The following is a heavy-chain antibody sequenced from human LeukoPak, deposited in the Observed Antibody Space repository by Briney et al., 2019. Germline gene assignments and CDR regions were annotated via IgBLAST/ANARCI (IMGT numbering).Heavy chain of an antibody. CDR2: ISYDGSNE. D-gene: IGHD6-6*01. CDR1: GFTFFTST. CDR3: AKGKPYSSSSPGDY. Sequence: GGSLRLSCTASGFTFFTSTLHWVRQAPGKALDWVAVISYDGSNEYYAESVKGRFTISRDNSKNTLYLQMNSLRAEDTAVYYCAKGKPYSSSSPGDYWGQGTLVTVSS. V-gene: IGHV3-30-3*01. J-gene: IGHJ4*02.